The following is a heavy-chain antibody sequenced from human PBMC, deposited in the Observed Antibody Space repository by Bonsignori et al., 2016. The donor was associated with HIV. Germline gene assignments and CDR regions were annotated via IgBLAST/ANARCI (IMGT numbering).Heavy chain of an antibody. J-gene: IGHJ4*02. CDR1: GFIFSSYA. D-gene: IGHD6-19*01. CDR3: ARANSGWIYYFDY. V-gene: IGHV3-30-3*01. Sequence: GESLKISCAASGFIFSSYAMHWVRQAPGKGLEWVAVISYDGSRKHYIDSVKGRFTISRDNAENTLYLQMNRLRAEDTALYYCARANSGWIYYFDYWGQGTLVTVSS. CDR2: ISYDGSRK.